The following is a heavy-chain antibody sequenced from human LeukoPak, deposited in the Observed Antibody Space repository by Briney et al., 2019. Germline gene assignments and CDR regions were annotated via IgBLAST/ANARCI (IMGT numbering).Heavy chain of an antibody. J-gene: IGHJ5*02. CDR2: INHSGST. V-gene: IGHV4-34*01. D-gene: IGHD2-2*01. Sequence: PSETLSLTCAVYGGSFSGYYWSWIRQPPGKGLEWIGEINHSGSTNYNPSLKSRVTISVDTSKNQFSLKLSSVTAAGTAVYYCARVYCSSTSCYRGGAYNWFDPWGQGTLVTVSS. CDR1: GGSFSGYY. CDR3: ARVYCSSTSCYRGGAYNWFDP.